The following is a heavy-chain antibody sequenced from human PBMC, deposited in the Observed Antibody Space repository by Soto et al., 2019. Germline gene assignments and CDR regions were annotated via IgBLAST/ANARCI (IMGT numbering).Heavy chain of an antibody. Sequence: QVQLQESGPGLVKPSETLSLTCTVSGGSISSYYWSWIRQPPGKGLEWIGYIYYSGSTNYNPSLKSRVTISVDTSKNQFSLKLSSVTAADTAVYYCARMPLDYGDYAWFDPWGQGTLVTVSS. CDR1: GGSISSYY. V-gene: IGHV4-59*01. CDR2: IYYSGST. J-gene: IGHJ5*02. D-gene: IGHD4-17*01. CDR3: ARMPLDYGDYAWFDP.